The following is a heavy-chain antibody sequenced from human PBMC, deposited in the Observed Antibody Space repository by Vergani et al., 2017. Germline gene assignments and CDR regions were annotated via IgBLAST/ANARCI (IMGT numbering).Heavy chain of an antibody. CDR2: ISGSGGST. CDR1: GFTFSSYA. D-gene: IGHD2-2*01. V-gene: IGHV3-23*01. J-gene: IGHJ6*02. CDR3: ARESFPYCSSTSCQYYYYGMDV. Sequence: EVQLLESGGGLVQPGGSLRLSCAASGFTFSSYAMSWVRQAPGKGLEWVSAISGSGGSTYYADSVKGRFTISRDNSKNTLYLQMNSLRAEDTAVDYCARESFPYCSSTSCQYYYYGMDVWGQGP.